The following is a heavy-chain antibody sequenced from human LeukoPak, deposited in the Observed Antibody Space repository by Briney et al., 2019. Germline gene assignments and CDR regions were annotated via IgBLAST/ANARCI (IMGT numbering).Heavy chain of an antibody. J-gene: IGHJ4*02. CDR1: GDSVSTNLYY. Sequence: SETLSLTCTVSGDSVSTNLYYWGWIRQPPGQGLEWIGNLFHSGTTYYNPSLKSRVSISVDTSKNQFSLKLNSATAADTAVYYCARQGYGRSSFFDHWGQGTLVTVSS. V-gene: IGHV4-39*01. CDR3: ARQGYGRSSFFDH. D-gene: IGHD6-6*01. CDR2: LFHSGTT.